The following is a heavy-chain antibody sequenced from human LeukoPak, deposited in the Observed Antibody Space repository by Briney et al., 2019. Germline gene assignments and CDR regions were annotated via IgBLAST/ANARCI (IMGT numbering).Heavy chain of an antibody. V-gene: IGHV3-11*04. D-gene: IGHD6-19*01. Sequence: KTGGSLRLSCAASGFTFSDNYMSWIRQAPGKGVEWVSYISSSGNTTYNADSVKGRFSITRDNAKNSLYLQMNSLRAEDTAVYYCARDGGSAWFLDYWGQGTLVTVSS. CDR1: GFTFSDNY. CDR2: ISSSGNTT. J-gene: IGHJ4*02. CDR3: ARDGGSAWFLDY.